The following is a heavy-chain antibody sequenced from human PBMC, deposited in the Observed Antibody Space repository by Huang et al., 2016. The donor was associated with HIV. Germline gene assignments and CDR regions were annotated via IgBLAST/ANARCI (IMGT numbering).Heavy chain of an antibody. Sequence: QVQLVQSGTEVKTPGSSVKVSCKAFGGTFSRYGISWVRKAPGQGLEWTGGIIPICGAANYAQKFQGRVTIPADGSTNTAYMELTSLRFDDTAVYYCARTSNWKAEYFRFWGQGTLVTVAS. D-gene: IGHD1-20*01. J-gene: IGHJ1*01. CDR3: ARTSNWKAEYFRF. CDR2: IIPICGAA. V-gene: IGHV1-69*13. CDR1: GGTFSRYG.